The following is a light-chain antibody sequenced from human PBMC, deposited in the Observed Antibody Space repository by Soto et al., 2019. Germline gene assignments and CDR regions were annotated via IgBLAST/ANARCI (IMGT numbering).Light chain of an antibody. CDR3: QQYNVYSWT. J-gene: IGKJ1*01. CDR2: EAS. V-gene: IGKV1-5*03. CDR1: QNINSW. Sequence: DIHMTQSPSTLSASVGDRVTITCRASQNINSWLAWYQQKPGKAPKLLIYEASSLEKGVPARFGGSGSGTEFTLTISSLQPDDFATYCCQQYNVYSWTFGQGTKVEIK.